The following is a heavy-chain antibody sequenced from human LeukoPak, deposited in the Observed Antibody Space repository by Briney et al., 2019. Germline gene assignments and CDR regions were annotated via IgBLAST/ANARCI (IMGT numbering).Heavy chain of an antibody. V-gene: IGHV3-53*01. CDR1: GFTVSTSY. CDR2: IYSGGST. CDR3: AISGYSSGWYVPQPCDY. J-gene: IGHJ4*02. Sequence: TGGSLRLSCAASGFTVSTSYMSWGRQAPGKGLEWVSLIYSGGSTYYADSVKGRFTISRDNAKNSLYLQMNSLRAEDTAVYYCAISGYSSGWYVPQPCDYWGQGTLVTVSS. D-gene: IGHD6-19*01.